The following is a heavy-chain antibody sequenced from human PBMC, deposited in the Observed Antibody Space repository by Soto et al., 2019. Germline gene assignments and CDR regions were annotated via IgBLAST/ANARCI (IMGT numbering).Heavy chain of an antibody. Sequence: QVQLLESGGGVVQPGRSLRLSCAASGFTFSSYGMHWVRQAPGKGLGWVAVIWYDGSNKYYADSVKGRFTISRDNSKNTLYLQMNSLRAEDTAVYYCARWAVAGNYDYGMDVWGQGTTVPVSS. J-gene: IGHJ6*02. CDR1: GFTFSSYG. D-gene: IGHD6-19*01. CDR3: ARWAVAGNYDYGMDV. CDR2: IWYDGSNK. V-gene: IGHV3-33*01.